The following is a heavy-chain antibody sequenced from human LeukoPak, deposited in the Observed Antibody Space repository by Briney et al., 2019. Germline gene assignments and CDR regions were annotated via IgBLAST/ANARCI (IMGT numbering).Heavy chain of an antibody. CDR3: AKEGRGMGAATIDY. V-gene: IGHV3-23*01. CDR2: ISGSGGST. Sequence: PGGSLRLSCAASGFTFNNFEMNWVRQAPGKGLEWVSGISGSGGSTYYADSVGRFSISRDNSNNTLYLQMTSLRAEDTAVYYCAKEGRGMGAATIDYWGQGTLVTVSS. D-gene: IGHD1-26*01. CDR1: GFTFNNFE. J-gene: IGHJ4*02.